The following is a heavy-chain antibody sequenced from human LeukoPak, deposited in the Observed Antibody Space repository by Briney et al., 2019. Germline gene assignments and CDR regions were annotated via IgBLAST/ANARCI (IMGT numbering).Heavy chain of an antibody. Sequence: GGSLRLSCAASGFTFSSYAMSWVRRAPGKGLEWVSAISGSGGSTYYADSVKGRFTISRDNSKNTLYQQMNSLRAEDTAVYYCAKVSCSGGSCYFDYWGQGTLVTVSS. CDR3: AKVSCSGGSCYFDY. CDR1: GFTFSSYA. D-gene: IGHD2-15*01. J-gene: IGHJ4*02. V-gene: IGHV3-23*01. CDR2: ISGSGGST.